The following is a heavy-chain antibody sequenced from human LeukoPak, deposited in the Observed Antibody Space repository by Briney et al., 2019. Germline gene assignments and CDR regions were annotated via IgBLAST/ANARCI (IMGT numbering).Heavy chain of an antibody. D-gene: IGHD5-12*01. CDR3: ARDPSRSGYDLGRFDY. Sequence: GGSLRLSCAASGFTFNNYAMSWVRQAPGKGLEWVSTVSGSGAIAYYTDSVKGRFTISRDNSKNTLYLQMNSLRAEDAAVYYCARDPSRSGYDLGRFDYWGQGTLVTVSS. CDR2: VSGSGAIA. V-gene: IGHV3-23*01. CDR1: GFTFNNYA. J-gene: IGHJ4*02.